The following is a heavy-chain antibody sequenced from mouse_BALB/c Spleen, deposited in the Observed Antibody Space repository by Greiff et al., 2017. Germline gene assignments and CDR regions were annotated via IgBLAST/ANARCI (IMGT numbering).Heavy chain of an antibody. CDR3: ARPNWDEGWFAY. Sequence: EVQVVESGPELVKPGASVKVSCKASGYSFTDYNMYWVKQSHGKSLEWIGYISCYNGATSYNQKFKGKATFTVDTSSSTAYMQFNSLTSEDSAVYYCARPNWDEGWFAYWGQGTLVTVSA. CDR2: ISCYNGAT. J-gene: IGHJ3*01. V-gene: IGHV1S135*01. CDR1: GYSFTDYN. D-gene: IGHD4-1*01.